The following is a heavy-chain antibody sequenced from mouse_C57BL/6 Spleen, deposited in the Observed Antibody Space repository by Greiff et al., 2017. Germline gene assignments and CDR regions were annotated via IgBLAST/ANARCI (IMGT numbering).Heavy chain of an antibody. Sequence: VKLQESGAELMKPGASVKLSCKATGYTFTGYWIEWVKQRPGHGLEWIGEVSPGSGSTHYNEKFKGKATFTADTSSNTAYMQLSSLTTEDSAVYYCANKGTTDYALDYWGQGTSLTVSS. CDR3: ANKGTTDYALDY. CDR2: VSPGSGST. CDR1: GYTFTGYW. J-gene: IGHJ4*01. V-gene: IGHV1-9*01. D-gene: IGHD2-12*01.